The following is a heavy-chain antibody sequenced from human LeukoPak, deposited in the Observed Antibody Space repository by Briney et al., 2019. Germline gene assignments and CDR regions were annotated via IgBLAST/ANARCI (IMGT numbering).Heavy chain of an antibody. CDR1: GNYW. Sequence: GGSLRLSCAASGNYWMHWVRQAPGKGLVWVSHINSDGSWTSYADSVKGRFTISRDNAKNSLYLQMNSLRAEDTALYYCAKDISSGSYYYYFDYWGQGTLVTVSS. CDR2: INSDGSWT. J-gene: IGHJ4*02. V-gene: IGHV3-74*01. CDR3: AKDISSGSYYYYFDY. D-gene: IGHD1-26*01.